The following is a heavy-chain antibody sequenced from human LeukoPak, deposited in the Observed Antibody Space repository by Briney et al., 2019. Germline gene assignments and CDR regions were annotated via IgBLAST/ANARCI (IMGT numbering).Heavy chain of an antibody. CDR1: GYIFITYA. D-gene: IGHD3-10*01. CDR3: ARGYERGDFDY. Sequence: GASVKVSCKASGYIFITYAMHWVRQDPGQWLEWIGWINAGNGNTKYSQKFQGRVAFTRDTSASTVYMELTSLRSEDTAVYYCARGYERGDFDYWGQGTLVTVSS. J-gene: IGHJ4*02. V-gene: IGHV1-3*01. CDR2: INAGNGNT.